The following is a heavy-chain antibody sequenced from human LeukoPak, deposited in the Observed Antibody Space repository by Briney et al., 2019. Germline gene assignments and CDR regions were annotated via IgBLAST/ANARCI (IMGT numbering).Heavy chain of an antibody. CDR3: ARALRYGNYGMDV. CDR1: GFNFSIYA. Sequence: PGGSLRLSCAGSGFNFSIYAMSWVRQAPGKGLEWVSAISGSGGSTYYADSVKGRFTISRDNSKNTLYLQMNSLRAEDTAVYYCARALRYGNYGMDVWGQGTTVTVSS. J-gene: IGHJ6*02. D-gene: IGHD3-10*01. CDR2: ISGSGGST. V-gene: IGHV3-23*01.